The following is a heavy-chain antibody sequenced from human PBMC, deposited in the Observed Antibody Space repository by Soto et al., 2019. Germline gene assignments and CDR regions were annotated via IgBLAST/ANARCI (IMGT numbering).Heavy chain of an antibody. CDR3: ARDRISFCSSTSCPLVYYGLDV. V-gene: IGHV3-33*01. Sequence: GSLRHSCDATGFNFKNYGMHWVRQAPGKGLQWVAVIWHDGSKEYYTDSVKGRFTISRDNPKNTLSLLLNSLTSEDTAVYYCARDRISFCSSTSCPLVYYGLDVWGQGTTVTVSS. CDR1: GFNFKNYG. CDR2: IWHDGSKE. J-gene: IGHJ6*02. D-gene: IGHD2-2*01.